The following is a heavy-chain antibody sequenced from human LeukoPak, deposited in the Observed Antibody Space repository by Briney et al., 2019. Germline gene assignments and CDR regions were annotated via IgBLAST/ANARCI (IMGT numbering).Heavy chain of an antibody. J-gene: IGHJ3*02. Sequence: ASVKVSCKASGYTFTSYAMNWVRQAPGQGLEWMGWINTNTGNPTYAQGFTGRFVFSLDTSVSTAYLQISSLKAEDTAVYYCARGGMIVVVTNTELGDAFDIWGQGTMVTVSS. CDR1: GYTFTSYA. V-gene: IGHV7-4-1*02. CDR2: INTNTGNP. D-gene: IGHD3-22*01. CDR3: ARGGMIVVVTNTELGDAFDI.